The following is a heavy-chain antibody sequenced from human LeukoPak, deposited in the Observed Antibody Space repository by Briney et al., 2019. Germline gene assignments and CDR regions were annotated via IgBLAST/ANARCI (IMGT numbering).Heavy chain of an antibody. V-gene: IGHV4-59*08. J-gene: IGHJ4*02. CDR2: IYYTGST. Sequence: SETLSLTCTVSGASISGYYCSWIRQPPGKGLEWIGNIYYTGSTNYNPSLKSRVATSVDTSKNQFSLKLSSVTAADTAVYYCARHTLLWFGELAAYFDYWGQGTLVTVSS. CDR3: ARHTLLWFGELAAYFDY. D-gene: IGHD3-10*01. CDR1: GASISGYY.